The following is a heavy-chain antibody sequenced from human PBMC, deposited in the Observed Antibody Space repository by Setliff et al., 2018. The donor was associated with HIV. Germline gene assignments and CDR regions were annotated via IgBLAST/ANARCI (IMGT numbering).Heavy chain of an antibody. Sequence: PSETLSLTCSVSGASVNYNTWSWIRQAPGKGLQWIGFIYNSEYTNYNPSLKSRVSMSVDKSKNQFSVKLTSVTAADTAVYYCARGHCSGTNCYGVDYYGMDVWGQGTTVTVSS. J-gene: IGHJ6*02. D-gene: IGHD2-2*01. CDR2: IYNSEYT. V-gene: IGHV4-59*02. CDR3: ARGHCSGTNCYGVDYYGMDV. CDR1: GASVNYNT.